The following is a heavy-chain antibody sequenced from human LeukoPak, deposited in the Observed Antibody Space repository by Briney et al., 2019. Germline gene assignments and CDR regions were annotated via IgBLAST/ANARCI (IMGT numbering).Heavy chain of an antibody. CDR2: INHSGST. D-gene: IGHD6-13*01. CDR1: GGSFSGYY. J-gene: IGHJ4*02. V-gene: IGHV4-34*01. Sequence: SETLSLTCAVYGGSFSGYYWSWIRQPPGKGLEWIGEINHSGSTNYNPSLKSRVTISVDTSKNQFSLKLSSETAADTAVYYCARYPIAAAGRGAKHYDYWGQGTLVTVSS. CDR3: ARYPIAAAGRGAKHYDY.